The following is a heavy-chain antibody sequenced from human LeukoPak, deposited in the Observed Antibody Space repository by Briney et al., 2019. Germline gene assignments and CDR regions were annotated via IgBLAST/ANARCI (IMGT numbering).Heavy chain of an antibody. V-gene: IGHV1-69*05. CDR2: IIPIFGTA. CDR1: GGTFSSYA. D-gene: IGHD2-21*01. Sequence: ASVKVSCKASGGTFSSYAISWVRQAPGQGLEWMGGIIPIFGTANYAQKFQGRVTITTDESTSTAYMELSSLRSEDTAVYYCARGLYSQGPYYYMDVWGKGTTVTVSS. J-gene: IGHJ6*03. CDR3: ARGLYSQGPYYYMDV.